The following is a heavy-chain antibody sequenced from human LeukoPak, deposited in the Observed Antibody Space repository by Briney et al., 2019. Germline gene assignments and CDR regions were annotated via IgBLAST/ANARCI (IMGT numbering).Heavy chain of an antibody. D-gene: IGHD3-10*01. Sequence: GESLKISCKGSGYSFTSYWIGWVRQMPGKGLEWMGIIYPGDSDTRYSPSFQGQVTISADKSISTAYLQWSSLKASDTAMYYCARAYGSGSYYNLDFDYWGQGTLVTVSS. CDR1: GYSFTSYW. CDR3: ARAYGSGSYYNLDFDY. CDR2: IYPGDSDT. V-gene: IGHV5-51*01. J-gene: IGHJ4*02.